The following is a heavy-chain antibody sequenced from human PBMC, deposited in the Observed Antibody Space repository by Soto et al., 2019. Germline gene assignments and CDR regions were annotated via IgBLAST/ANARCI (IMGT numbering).Heavy chain of an antibody. CDR1: EFTFSNYA. D-gene: IGHD3-22*01. CDR2: ITGSDGRT. Sequence: GGSLRLSCAASEFTFSNYAMTWVRQAPGKGLEWVSLITGSDGRTYYADSVKGRFTISRDNSKNTLFLQMNSLRAEDTAVYYCAKATYDTTFYTSSFDSWGQGTLVTVSS. V-gene: IGHV3-23*01. J-gene: IGHJ4*02. CDR3: AKATYDTTFYTSSFDS.